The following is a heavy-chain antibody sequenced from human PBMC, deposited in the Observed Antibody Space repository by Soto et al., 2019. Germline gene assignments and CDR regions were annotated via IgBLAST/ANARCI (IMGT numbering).Heavy chain of an antibody. J-gene: IGHJ4*02. CDR3: AKGLYYYESSAYMGY. V-gene: IGHV3-23*01. D-gene: IGHD3-22*01. Sequence: EVQLLESGGGLVQPGGSLRLSCAASGFTFSSYAMSWVRQAPGKGLEWVSAISGSGGSTYYADSVKGRFTISRDNSKDTLYLQMNSLRAEDTAVYYCAKGLYYYESSAYMGYWGQGTLVTVSS. CDR1: GFTFSSYA. CDR2: ISGSGGST.